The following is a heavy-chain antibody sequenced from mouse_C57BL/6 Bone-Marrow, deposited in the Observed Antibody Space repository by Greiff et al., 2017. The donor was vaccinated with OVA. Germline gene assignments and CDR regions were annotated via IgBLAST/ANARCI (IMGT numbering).Heavy chain of an antibody. J-gene: IGHJ2*01. CDR2: ISYDGSN. CDR3: AREDYGSGGY. CDR1: GYSITSGYY. D-gene: IGHD1-1*01. Sequence: ESGPGLVKPSQSLSLTCSVTGYSITSGYYWNWIRQFPGNKLEWMGYISYDGSNNYNPSLKNRISITRDTSKNQFFLKLNSVTTEDTATYYCAREDYGSGGYWGQGTTLTVSS. V-gene: IGHV3-6*01.